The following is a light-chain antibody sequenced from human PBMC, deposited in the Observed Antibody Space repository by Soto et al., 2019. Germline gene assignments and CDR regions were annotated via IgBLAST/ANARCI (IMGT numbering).Light chain of an antibody. CDR3: SSYTSSSTDV. Sequence: QSALTQPASVSGSPGQSITISCTGTSSDVGAYNFVSWYQQHPGKAPKLMIYDVSDRPSGVSSRFSGSKSGNTASLFISGLQAEDEADYYCSSYTSSSTDVFGTGTKLTVL. J-gene: IGLJ1*01. CDR1: SSDVGAYNF. CDR2: DVS. V-gene: IGLV2-14*01.